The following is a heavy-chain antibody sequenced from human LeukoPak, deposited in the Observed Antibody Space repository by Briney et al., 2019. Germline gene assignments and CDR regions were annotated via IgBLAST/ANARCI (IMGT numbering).Heavy chain of an antibody. CDR3: ANKPAGFDP. Sequence: GGSLRLSCVASGLTISDYWMHWVRQVPGKGLVWVSRINNDGSSTRYAESVKGRFTISKDNAKNTLYLQMNSLRAEDTAVYYCANKPAGFDPWGQGTLVTVSS. D-gene: IGHD1-14*01. J-gene: IGHJ5*02. CDR2: INNDGSST. CDR1: GLTISDYW. V-gene: IGHV3-74*01.